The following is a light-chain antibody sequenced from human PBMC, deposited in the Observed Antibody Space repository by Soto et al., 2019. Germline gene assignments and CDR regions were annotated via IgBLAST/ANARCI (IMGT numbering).Light chain of an antibody. CDR1: SSDVGTYNY. CDR3: SSYTSSSTHVV. CDR2: EVS. V-gene: IGLV2-14*01. J-gene: IGLJ2*01. Sequence: QSALTQPASVSGSPGQSITISCTGTSSDVGTYNYVSWYQRHPGKAPKLMISEVSNRPSGISNRFSGSKSDNTASLTISGLQAEDEADYYCSSYTSSSTHVVFGGGTKLTVL.